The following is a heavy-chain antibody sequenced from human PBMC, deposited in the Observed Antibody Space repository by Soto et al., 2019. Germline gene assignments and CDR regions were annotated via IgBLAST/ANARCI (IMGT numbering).Heavy chain of an antibody. D-gene: IGHD3-3*01. J-gene: IGHJ4*02. V-gene: IGHV3-23*01. CDR2: ISGNGGST. Sequence: EVQLLESGGTLVQPGGSLRLSCAASGFTFHDYAMTWVRQRPGKGMEWISGISGNGGSTYYADSMKGRFTISRDNSKDTLYLQMSGLSADDTGVYYCTKEEGWTIFVGGTEFWGQGTLVTVSS. CDR1: GFTFHDYA. CDR3: TKEEGWTIFVGGTEF.